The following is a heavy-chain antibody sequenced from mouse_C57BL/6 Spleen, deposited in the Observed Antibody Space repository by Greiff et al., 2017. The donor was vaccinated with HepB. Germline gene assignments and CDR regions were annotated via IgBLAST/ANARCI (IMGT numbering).Heavy chain of an antibody. CDR3: ARWGWDIFDY. Sequence: VQLQPSGPELVKPGASVKISCKASGYPFTDYYMNWVEQSHGKRLEWIGDINPNNGGTSYNQKFKGKATLTVDKSSSTAYMELRSLTSEDSAVYYCARWGWDIFDYWGQGTTLTVAS. CDR1: GYPFTDYY. D-gene: IGHD4-1*01. V-gene: IGHV1-26*01. J-gene: IGHJ2*01. CDR2: INPNNGGT.